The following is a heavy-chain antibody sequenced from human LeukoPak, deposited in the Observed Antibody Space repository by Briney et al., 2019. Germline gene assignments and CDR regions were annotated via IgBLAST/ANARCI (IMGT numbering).Heavy chain of an antibody. CDR1: GFTFSSYS. Sequence: GGSLRLSCAAYGFTFSSYSMNWVRQAPGKGLEWVSSISSSSSYIYYADSVKGRFTISRDNAKNSLYLQMNSLGAEDTAVYYCARDGSGSYYNKCVSRGCCMDVWGQGTTVTVSS. J-gene: IGHJ6*02. V-gene: IGHV3-21*01. CDR3: ARDGSGSYYNKCVSRGCCMDV. D-gene: IGHD3-10*01. CDR2: ISSSSSYI.